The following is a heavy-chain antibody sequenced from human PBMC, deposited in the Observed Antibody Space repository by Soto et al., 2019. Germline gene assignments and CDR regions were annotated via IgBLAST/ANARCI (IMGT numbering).Heavy chain of an antibody. V-gene: IGHV3-21*06. CDR2: ISGGGSYI. CDR3: ARDSDCHSTSCFFPPHV. Sequence: GVSLRLSCSASVFTFSDENMSWVRQVPGKGLEWVSGISGGGSYIFYADSVQGRFSISRDNPKNSLFLEMNSLRVEDTAVYYCARDSDCHSTSCFFPPHVWGQGTTVTVSS. J-gene: IGHJ6*02. D-gene: IGHD2-2*01. CDR1: VFTFSDEN.